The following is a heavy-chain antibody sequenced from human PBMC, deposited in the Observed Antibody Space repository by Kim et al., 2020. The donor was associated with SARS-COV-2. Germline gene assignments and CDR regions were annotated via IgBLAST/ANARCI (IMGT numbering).Heavy chain of an antibody. D-gene: IGHD3-3*01. CDR3: AKEGLLAIFGVVIANPYYGMDV. V-gene: IGHV3-30*18. CDR2: ISSDGSNK. CDR1: GFTFSSYG. J-gene: IGHJ6*02. Sequence: GGSLRLSCAASGFTFSSYGMHWVRQAPGKGLEWVAVISSDGSNKYYADSVKGRFTISRDNSKNPLYLQMNSLRAEDTAVYYCAKEGLLAIFGVVIANPYYGMDVWGQGTTVTVSS.